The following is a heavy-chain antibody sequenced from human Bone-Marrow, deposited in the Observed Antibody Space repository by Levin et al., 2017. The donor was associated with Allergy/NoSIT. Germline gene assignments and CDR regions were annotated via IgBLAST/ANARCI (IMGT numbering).Heavy chain of an antibody. CDR3: AKDLLGYSYGGY. CDR2: ISGSGGST. Sequence: GESLKISCAASGFTFSSYAMSWVRQAPGKGLEWVSAISGSGGSTYYADSVKGRFTISRDNSKNTLYLQMNSLRAEDTAVYYCAKDLLGYSYGGYWGQGTLVTVSS. V-gene: IGHV3-23*01. J-gene: IGHJ4*02. CDR1: GFTFSSYA. D-gene: IGHD5-18*01.